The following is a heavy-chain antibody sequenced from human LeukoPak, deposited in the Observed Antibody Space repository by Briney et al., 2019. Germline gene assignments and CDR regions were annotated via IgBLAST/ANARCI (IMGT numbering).Heavy chain of an antibody. J-gene: IGHJ4*02. CDR1: GFTFSNS. Sequence: GGSLRLSCAASGFTFSNSINWVRQAPGKGLEWVSYISSSSSTIYYADSVKGRFTISRDNAKNSLYLQMNSLRAEDTAVYYCARDGYWGQGTVVTVSS. V-gene: IGHV3-48*01. CDR2: ISSSSSTI. CDR3: ARDGY.